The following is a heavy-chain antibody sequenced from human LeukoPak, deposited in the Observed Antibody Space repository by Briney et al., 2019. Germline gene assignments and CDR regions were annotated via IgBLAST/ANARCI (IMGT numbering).Heavy chain of an antibody. CDR1: GGSISSSDYF. J-gene: IGHJ4*02. D-gene: IGHD4-17*01. CDR3: ARDRAVTH. V-gene: IGHV4-61*08. CDR2: IYYSGST. Sequence: SETLSLTCTASGGSISSSDYFWSWIRQPPGKGLEWIGYIYYSGSTNYNPSLKSRVTISVDTSKNQFSLKLSSVTAADTAVYYCARDRAVTHWGQGTLVTVSS.